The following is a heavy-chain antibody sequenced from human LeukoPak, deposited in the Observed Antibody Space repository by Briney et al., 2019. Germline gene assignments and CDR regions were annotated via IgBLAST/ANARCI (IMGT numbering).Heavy chain of an antibody. CDR2: INHSGST. J-gene: IGHJ6*02. Sequence: SETLSLTCAVYGGSFSGYYWSWIRQPPGKGLEWIGEINHSGSTNYNPSLKSRVTISVNTSKNQFSLKLSSVTAADTAVYYCARNYGMDVWGQGTTVTVSS. CDR1: GGSFSGYY. CDR3: ARNYGMDV. V-gene: IGHV4-34*01.